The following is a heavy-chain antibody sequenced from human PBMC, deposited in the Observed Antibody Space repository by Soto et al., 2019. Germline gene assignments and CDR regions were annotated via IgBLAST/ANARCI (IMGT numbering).Heavy chain of an antibody. D-gene: IGHD4-17*01. CDR3: ARVYGDPPDYWYFDL. J-gene: IGHJ2*01. CDR1: GYTFTSYY. Sequence: QVQLVQSGAEVKKPGASVKVSCKASGYTFTSYYMHWVRQAPGQGLEWMGIINPSGGSTSYAQKFQGRVTMTRDTSTSTVYMELSSRRSEDTAVYYCARVYGDPPDYWYFDLWGRGTLVTVSS. V-gene: IGHV1-46*03. CDR2: INPSGGST.